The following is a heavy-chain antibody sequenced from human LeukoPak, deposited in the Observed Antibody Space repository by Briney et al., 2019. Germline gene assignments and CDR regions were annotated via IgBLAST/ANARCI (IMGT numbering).Heavy chain of an antibody. J-gene: IGHJ5*02. CDR2: IIPIFGTA. Sequence: SVKVSCKASGYTFTGYYMHWVRQAPGQGLEWMGGIIPIFGTANYAQKFQGRVTITTDESTSTAYMELSSLRSEDTAVYYCARVFRSSGYFGFDPWGQGTLVTVSS. V-gene: IGHV1-69*05. D-gene: IGHD3-22*01. CDR1: GYTFTGYY. CDR3: ARVFRSSGYFGFDP.